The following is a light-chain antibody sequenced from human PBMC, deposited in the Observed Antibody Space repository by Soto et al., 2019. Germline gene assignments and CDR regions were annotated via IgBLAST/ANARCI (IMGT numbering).Light chain of an antibody. Sequence: QSALTQPPSASGSPGQSVTISCTGTSSDVGAYDYVSWYQQHPGKPPKLMIYEINKRPSGVPDRFSGSKSGNTASLTVSGLQAEDEADYYCSSFAGSNNFPYVFGTGTKLTVL. J-gene: IGLJ1*01. CDR3: SSFAGSNNFPYV. V-gene: IGLV2-8*01. CDR1: SSDVGAYDY. CDR2: EIN.